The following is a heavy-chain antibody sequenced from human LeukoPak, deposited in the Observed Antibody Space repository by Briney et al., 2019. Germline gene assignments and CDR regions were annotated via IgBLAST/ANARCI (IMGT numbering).Heavy chain of an antibody. V-gene: IGHV4-4*07. CDR2: IYTSGST. CDR1: GGSISSYY. CDR3: ARDSRYFDWLAENDYWYLDL. Sequence: SETLSLTCTVSGGSISSYYWSWIRQPAGKGLEWIGRIYTSGSTNYNPSLKSRVTMSVDTSKNQFSLKLSSVTAADTAVYYCARDSRYFDWLAENDYWYLDLWGRGTLVTVSS. J-gene: IGHJ2*01. D-gene: IGHD3-9*01.